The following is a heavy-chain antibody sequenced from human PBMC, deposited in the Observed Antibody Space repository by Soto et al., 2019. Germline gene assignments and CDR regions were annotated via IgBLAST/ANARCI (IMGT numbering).Heavy chain of an antibody. CDR3: AKDTPIDDFWSGYTTNTYYGMDV. V-gene: IGHV1-69*01. D-gene: IGHD3-3*01. CDR2: IIPIFGTA. J-gene: IGHJ6*02. Sequence: QVQLVQSGAEVKKPGSSVKVSCKASGGTFSSYAISWVRQAPGQGLEWMGGIIPIFGTANYAQKFQGRVTITADESTSTAYMELSSLRSEDTAVYYCAKDTPIDDFWSGYTTNTYYGMDVWGQGTTVTVSS. CDR1: GGTFSSYA.